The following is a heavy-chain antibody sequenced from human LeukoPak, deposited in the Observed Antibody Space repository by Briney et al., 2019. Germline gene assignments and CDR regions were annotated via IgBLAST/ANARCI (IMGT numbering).Heavy chain of an antibody. Sequence: PSETLSLTCAVYGGSFSGYYWSWIRQHPGKGLEWIGYIYYSGSTYYNPSLKSRVTISVDTSKNQFSLKLSSVTAADTAVYYCARHDYGDLNFDYWGQGTLVTVSS. V-gene: IGHV4-34*01. CDR1: GGSFSGYY. J-gene: IGHJ4*02. CDR2: IYYSGST. D-gene: IGHD4-17*01. CDR3: ARHDYGDLNFDY.